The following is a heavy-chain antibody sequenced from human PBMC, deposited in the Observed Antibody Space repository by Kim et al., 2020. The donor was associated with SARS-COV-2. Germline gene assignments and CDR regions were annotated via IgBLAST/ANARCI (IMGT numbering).Heavy chain of an antibody. D-gene: IGHD2-21*02. J-gene: IGHJ4*02. V-gene: IGHV3-7*01. Sequence: VDSVKGRFTISRDNAKNSLYLQMNSLRAEDTAVYYCARDHCGGDCYSIDYWGQGTLVTVSS. CDR3: ARDHCGGDCYSIDY.